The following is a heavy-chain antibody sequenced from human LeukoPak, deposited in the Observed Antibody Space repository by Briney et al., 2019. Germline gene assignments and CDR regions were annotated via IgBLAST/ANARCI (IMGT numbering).Heavy chain of an antibody. CDR1: GYTFTGYY. CDR3: ARVSSLMGYSYGARGKEFDP. Sequence: ASVKVSCKTSGYTFTGYYMHWVRQAPGQGLEWMGWINPNSGGTNYAQKFQGRVTMTRDTSISTAYMELSRLRSDDTAVYYCARVSSLMGYSYGARGKEFDPWGQGTLVTVSP. J-gene: IGHJ5*02. V-gene: IGHV1-2*02. CDR2: INPNSGGT. D-gene: IGHD5-18*01.